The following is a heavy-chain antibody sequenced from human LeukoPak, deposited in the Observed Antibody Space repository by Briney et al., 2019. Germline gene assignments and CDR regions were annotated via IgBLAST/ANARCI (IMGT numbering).Heavy chain of an antibody. Sequence: ASVKVSCEASGYTFTSYDFNWVRQATGQGLEWMGWMNPNSGNTGYAQKFQGRVTMTRNTSISTAYMELSSLRSEDTAVYYCARVHGDMYYFDYWGQGTLVTVSS. CDR3: ARVHGDMYYFDY. CDR1: GYTFTSYD. J-gene: IGHJ4*02. V-gene: IGHV1-8*01. D-gene: IGHD4-17*01. CDR2: MNPNSGNT.